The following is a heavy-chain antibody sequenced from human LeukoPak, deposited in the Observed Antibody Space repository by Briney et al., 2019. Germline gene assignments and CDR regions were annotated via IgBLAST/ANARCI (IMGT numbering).Heavy chain of an antibody. CDR1: GASITLTSYY. Sequence: TSETLSLTCTVSGASITLTSYYWGWVRQPPGKGLGWIGCIYHTGRTYYNPSLKSRVTISVDTSSDQFFLNLNSVTAADTAVYYCARQPDYWGQGILVSVSS. CDR3: ARQPDY. V-gene: IGHV4-39*01. J-gene: IGHJ4*02. CDR2: IYHTGRT.